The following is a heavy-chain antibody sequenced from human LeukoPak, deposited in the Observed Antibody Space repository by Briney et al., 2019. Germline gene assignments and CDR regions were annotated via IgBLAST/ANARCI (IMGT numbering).Heavy chain of an antibody. CDR1: GFTFSKAW. V-gene: IGHV3-15*01. J-gene: IGHJ5*02. Sequence: GGSLRHSRAASGFTFSKAWMSWVGEAPWKGLEWVGRIKSKTDGGTTDYAAPVKGRFTISRDDSKNTLYLQMNSLKTEDTAVYYCTTLITIFGVVIDNNWFDPWGQGTLVTVSS. CDR2: IKSKTDGGTT. D-gene: IGHD3-3*01. CDR3: TTLITIFGVVIDNNWFDP.